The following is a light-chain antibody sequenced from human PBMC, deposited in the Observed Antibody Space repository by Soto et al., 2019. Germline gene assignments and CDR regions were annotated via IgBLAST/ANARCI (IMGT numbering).Light chain of an antibody. J-gene: IGLJ2*01. CDR1: SSDVGAYKY. CDR2: DVS. Sequence: QSALTQPPSASGSPGQSVTISCTGTSSDVGAYKYVSWYQQYPGKAPKLMIYDVSNRPSGVSNRFSGSKSGNTASLTISGLQAEDEADYYCSSYTSSSTVVFGGGTKLTVL. CDR3: SSYTSSSTVV. V-gene: IGLV2-14*01.